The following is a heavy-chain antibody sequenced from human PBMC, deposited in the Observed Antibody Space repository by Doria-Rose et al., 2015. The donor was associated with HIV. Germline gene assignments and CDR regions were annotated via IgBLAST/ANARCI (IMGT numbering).Heavy chain of an antibody. D-gene: IGHD6-13*01. CDR1: GVSLSSPGMG. Sequence: QVQLVESGPVLVEPTETLTLTCTVSGVSLSSPGMGVSWIRQPPGKALEWLANNFSDDERSYNTSLKSRLTISRGTSKSQVVLTMTDMDPVDTATYYCARIKSSRWYHKYYFDFWGQGTLVIVS. J-gene: IGHJ4*02. CDR2: NFSDDER. CDR3: ARIKSSRWYHKYYFDF. V-gene: IGHV2-26*01.